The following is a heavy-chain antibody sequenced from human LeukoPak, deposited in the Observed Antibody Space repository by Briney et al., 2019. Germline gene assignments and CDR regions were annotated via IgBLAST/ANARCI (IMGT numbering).Heavy chain of an antibody. Sequence: PSETLSLTCTVSGASISSSAYYWGWIRQPPGMGLEWIGSIYYTGSTYYSPSLQSRVTMFVDTSKNQFSLKLTSVTAADTAVYYCARPGRSSGQVDDWGQGTLVTVSS. V-gene: IGHV4-39*01. CDR3: ARPGRSSGQVDD. D-gene: IGHD1-14*01. CDR1: GASISSSAYY. J-gene: IGHJ4*02. CDR2: IYYTGST.